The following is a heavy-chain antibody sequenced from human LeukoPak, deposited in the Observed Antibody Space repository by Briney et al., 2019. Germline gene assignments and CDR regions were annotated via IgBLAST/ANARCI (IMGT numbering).Heavy chain of an antibody. Sequence: SETLSLTCAVYGGSFSGYYWSWIRQPPGKGLEWIGEINHSGSTNYNPSLKGRVTISVDTSKNQFSLKLSSVTAADTAVYYCAQGGKGSIDYWGQGTLVTVSS. CDR3: AQGGKGSIDY. CDR1: GGSFSGYY. D-gene: IGHD3-10*01. CDR2: INHSGST. V-gene: IGHV4-34*01. J-gene: IGHJ4*02.